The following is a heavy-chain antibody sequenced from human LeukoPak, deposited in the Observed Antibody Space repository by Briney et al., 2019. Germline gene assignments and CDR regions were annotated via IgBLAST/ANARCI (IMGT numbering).Heavy chain of an antibody. D-gene: IGHD4-17*01. CDR1: GGSISSYY. J-gene: IGHJ6*02. CDR2: IYYSGST. V-gene: IGHV4-59*12. CDR3: ARVDGDPTYYYYGMDV. Sequence: PSETLSLTCTVSGGSISSYYWSWIRQPPGKGLEWIGYIYYSGSTYYNPSLKSRVTISVDTSKNQFSLKLSSVTAADTAVYYCARVDGDPTYYYYGMDVWGQGTTVTVSS.